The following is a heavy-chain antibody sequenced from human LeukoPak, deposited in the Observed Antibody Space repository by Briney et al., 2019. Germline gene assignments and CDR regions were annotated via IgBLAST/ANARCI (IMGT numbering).Heavy chain of an antibody. Sequence: GGSLRLSCAASGFPFSNYDIHWVRQAPGKGLEWVAAISFDGSNKKYADSVKGRFTISRDNFKNTVSLQMNSLRAEDTAVYYCAKSITEDGLNIWGQGTLVTVSS. CDR3: AKSITEDGLNI. D-gene: IGHD2/OR15-2a*01. V-gene: IGHV3-30*18. CDR2: ISFDGSNK. CDR1: GFPFSNYD. J-gene: IGHJ4*02.